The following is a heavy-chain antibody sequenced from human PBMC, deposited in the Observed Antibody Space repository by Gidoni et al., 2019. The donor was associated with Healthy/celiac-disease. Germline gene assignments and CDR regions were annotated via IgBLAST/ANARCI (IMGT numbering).Heavy chain of an antibody. Sequence: QVPLVESGGGLFKPGGSLRLSCAASGFTFRDYYMSWIRQAPVKGLGWVSYISSSGSTIYYADSVKGRFTISRDNAKNSLYLKMNSLRAEDTAVYDCARDWLEGNTAMVSFFDYWGQGTLVTVSS. CDR2: ISSSGSTI. D-gene: IGHD5-18*01. CDR3: ARDWLEGNTAMVSFFDY. J-gene: IGHJ4*02. V-gene: IGHV3-11*01. CDR1: GFTFRDYY.